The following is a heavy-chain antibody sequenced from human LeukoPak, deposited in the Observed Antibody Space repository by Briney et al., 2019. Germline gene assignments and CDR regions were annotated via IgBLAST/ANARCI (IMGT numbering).Heavy chain of an antibody. V-gene: IGHV3-23*01. Sequence: GGSLRLSCAASGFTFSSYAMSWVRQAPGKGLEWVSGISGSGDNTYYADSVKGRFTISRDNSKNTLYVQVNSLRAEDTAVYYCAKGETEAGIAVAGYFDYWGQGTLVTVSS. J-gene: IGHJ4*02. CDR3: AKGETEAGIAVAGYFDY. D-gene: IGHD6-19*01. CDR1: GFTFSSYA. CDR2: ISGSGDNT.